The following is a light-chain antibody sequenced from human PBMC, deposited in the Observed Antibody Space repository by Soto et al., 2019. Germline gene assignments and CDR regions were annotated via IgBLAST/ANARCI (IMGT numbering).Light chain of an antibody. V-gene: IGLV1-40*01. J-gene: IGLJ1*01. Sequence: QPVLTQPPSVSGAPGQRVTISCTGSSSNIGAGYDVHWYHQLPGTSPKVLIYGNSNRPSGVPDRFSGSKSGTSASLAITGLQAEDEADYYCQSYDSSLSGYVFGTGTKLTVL. CDR3: QSYDSSLSGYV. CDR1: SSNIGAGYD. CDR2: GNS.